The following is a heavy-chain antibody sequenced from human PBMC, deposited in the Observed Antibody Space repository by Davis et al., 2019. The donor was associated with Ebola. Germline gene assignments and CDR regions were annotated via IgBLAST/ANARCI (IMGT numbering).Heavy chain of an antibody. J-gene: IGHJ4*02. V-gene: IGHV1-69*04. CDR2: IIPILGIA. CDR1: GGTFSSYA. CDR3: ARVAVAGLFGG. D-gene: IGHD6-19*01. Sequence: AASVKVSCKASGGTFSSYATSWVRQAPGQGLEWMGRIIPILGIANYAQKFQGRVTITADKSTSTAYMELSSLRSEDTAVYYCARVAVAGLFGGWGQGTLVTVS.